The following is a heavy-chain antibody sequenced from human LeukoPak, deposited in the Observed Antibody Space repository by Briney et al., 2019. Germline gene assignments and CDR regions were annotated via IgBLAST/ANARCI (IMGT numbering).Heavy chain of an antibody. CDR2: INWNGGST. CDR3: ARTAYDILTGQPDAFDI. V-gene: IGHV3-20*04. CDR1: GFTFDDYG. Sequence: GGSLRLSCAASGFTFDDYGMSWVRQAPGKGLEWVSGINWNGGSTGYADSVKGRFTISRDNAKNSLYLQMNSLRAGDTALYYCARTAYDILTGQPDAFDIWGQGTMVTVSS. J-gene: IGHJ3*02. D-gene: IGHD3-9*01.